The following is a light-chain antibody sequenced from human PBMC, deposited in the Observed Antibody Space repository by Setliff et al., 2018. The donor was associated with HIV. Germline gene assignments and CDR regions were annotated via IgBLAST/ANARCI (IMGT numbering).Light chain of an antibody. V-gene: IGLV1-44*01. CDR1: SANIGSNT. CDR3: AAWDDSLNGFDD. Sequence: QSALTHPPSASGTPWQRVTIPCSGSSANIGSNTVNWFQQPPGTAPNLLIYSNDQRPSGVPDRFSGSKSGTSASLAISGLQSEDEADYYCAAWDDSLNGFDDCGTGTKVTVL. CDR2: SND. J-gene: IGLJ1*01.